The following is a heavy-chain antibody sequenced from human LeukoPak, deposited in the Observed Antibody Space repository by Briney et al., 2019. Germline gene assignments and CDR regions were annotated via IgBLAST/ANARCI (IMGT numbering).Heavy chain of an antibody. Sequence: GGSLRLSCTAYGFTFNSYAMSWVRQAPGKGLEWVSAISGSGGSTYYADSVKGRFTISRDNSKNTLCLQMNSLRAEDTAVYYCAKEDARQLGELKGFDYWGLGTLVTVSS. J-gene: IGHJ4*02. CDR3: AKEDARQLGELKGFDY. V-gene: IGHV3-23*01. CDR1: GFTFNSYA. D-gene: IGHD3-10*01. CDR2: ISGSGGST.